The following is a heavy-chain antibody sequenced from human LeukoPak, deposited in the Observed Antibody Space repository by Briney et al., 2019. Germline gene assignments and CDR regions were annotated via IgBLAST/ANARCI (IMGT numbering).Heavy chain of an antibody. CDR1: GFTFGNYW. J-gene: IGHJ4*02. CDR2: IKQDGSDK. Sequence: GGSLRLSCAASGFTFGNYWMSWVRQAPGKGLEWVTNIKQDGSDKYYVDSVTGRFTISRDNAKNSLYLQMNSLRAEDTAVYYCARWATSFDLWGQGTLVTVSS. CDR3: ARWATSFDL. V-gene: IGHV3-7*01. D-gene: IGHD6-6*01.